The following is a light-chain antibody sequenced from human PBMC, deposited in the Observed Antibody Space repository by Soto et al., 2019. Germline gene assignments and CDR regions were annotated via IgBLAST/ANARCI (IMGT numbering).Light chain of an antibody. V-gene: IGKV3-15*01. J-gene: IGKJ1*01. CDR1: QSVSSN. CDR3: QQYNNWPRT. CDR2: GTS. Sequence: EIVVTQSPATLSLSPGERATLSCRASQSVSSNLAWYQQKAGQAPRLLIYGTSTRATGIPARFSGSGSGTDFTLTISSLQFEDFAVYYCQQYNNWPRTFGQGTKVGIK.